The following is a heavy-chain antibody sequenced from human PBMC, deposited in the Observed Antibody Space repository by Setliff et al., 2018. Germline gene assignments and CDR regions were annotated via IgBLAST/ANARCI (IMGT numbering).Heavy chain of an antibody. CDR3: ARGLEGEDYFYYMDV. D-gene: IGHD2-21*01. J-gene: IGHJ6*03. CDR1: GGSIRSSNW. CDR2: IYHSGSI. Sequence: LSLTCTVSGGSIRSSNWWTWVRQPPGKGLEWIGEIYHSGSINYNPSLKSRVTMSVDKSKNQFSLKLTSVTAADTAVYYCARGLEGEDYFYYMDVWGKGNTVTVSS. V-gene: IGHV4-4*02.